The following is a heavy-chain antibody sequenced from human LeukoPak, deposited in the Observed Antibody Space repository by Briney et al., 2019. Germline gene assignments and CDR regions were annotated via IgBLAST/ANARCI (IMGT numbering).Heavy chain of an antibody. J-gene: IGHJ3*02. Sequence: GGSLRLSCAASGFTVSSNYMSWVRQAPGKGLEWVSVIYSGGSTYYADSVKGRFTISRDNSKNTLYLQMNSLRAEDTAVYYCARVYSSGYYDAFDIWGQGQWSPSPQ. CDR2: IYSGGST. CDR1: GFTVSSNY. D-gene: IGHD3-22*01. V-gene: IGHV3-53*01. CDR3: ARVYSSGYYDAFDI.